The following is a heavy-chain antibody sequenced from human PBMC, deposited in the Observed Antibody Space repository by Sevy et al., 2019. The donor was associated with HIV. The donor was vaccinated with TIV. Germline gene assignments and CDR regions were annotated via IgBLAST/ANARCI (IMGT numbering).Heavy chain of an antibody. V-gene: IGHV4-39*01. J-gene: IGHJ4*02. CDR1: GGSVSRSTYY. D-gene: IGHD4-17*01. CDR3: ARHSSMTTVTTNY. Sequence: SETLSLTCTVSGGSVSRSTYYWGWIRQPPGKGLEWIGSIYYRGSTYYNPSLKSRVTISVDTSKNQFSLKLSSVTAADTAVYYCARHSSMTTVTTNYWGQGTLVTVSS. CDR2: IYYRGST.